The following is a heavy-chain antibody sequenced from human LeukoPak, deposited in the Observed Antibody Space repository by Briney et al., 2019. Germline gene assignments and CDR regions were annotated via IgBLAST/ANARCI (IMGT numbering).Heavy chain of an antibody. CDR1: GYTFTGYY. J-gene: IGHJ4*02. CDR2: INPNSGGT. V-gene: IGHV1-2*02. Sequence: ASVKVSCKASGYTFTGYYMHWVRQAPGQGREWMGWINPNSGGTNYAQKFHGRVTMTRDTSISTAYMELSRLRSDDTAVYYCARDLRIVGATFDYWGQGTLVTVSS. D-gene: IGHD1-26*01. CDR3: ARDLRIVGATFDY.